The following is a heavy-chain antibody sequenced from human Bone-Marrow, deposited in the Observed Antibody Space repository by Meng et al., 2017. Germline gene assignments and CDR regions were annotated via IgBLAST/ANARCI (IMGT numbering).Heavy chain of an antibody. J-gene: IGHJ4*02. CDR3: ARDAGRAAGPR. CDR1: GYTFTGYY. V-gene: IGHV1-2*06. CDR2: IDCNNGGA. D-gene: IGHD6-13*01. Sequence: QMQVVEAGAGVKPPGASVRVSCKASGYTFTGYYMHWVRQAPGQGLEWLGRIDCNNGGAIYAQKFQDRVTMTRDTSITTAYMDLSRLTSDDTAVYYCARDAGRAAGPRWGQGTLVTVSS.